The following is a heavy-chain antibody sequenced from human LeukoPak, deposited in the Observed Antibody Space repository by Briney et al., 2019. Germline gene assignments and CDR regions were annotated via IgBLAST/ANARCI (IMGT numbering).Heavy chain of an antibody. J-gene: IGHJ4*02. D-gene: IGHD5-24*01. CDR1: GSTFSSYW. CDR3: ARDGDGYKSIPFDY. V-gene: IGHV3-7*01. CDR2: IKQDGGEK. Sequence: GGSLRLSCAASGSTFSSYWMRWVRQAPGKGLEWVANIKQDGGEKYYVDSVKGRFTISRDNAKNSLYLQMNSLRVEDTAVYYCARDGDGYKSIPFDYWGQGTLVTVSS.